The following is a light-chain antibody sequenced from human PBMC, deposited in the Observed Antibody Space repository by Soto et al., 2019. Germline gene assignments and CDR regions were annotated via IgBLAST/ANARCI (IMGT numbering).Light chain of an antibody. CDR1: KIGTKS. CDR2: DDS. CDR3: QVWDSSTDQNVV. Sequence: SYELTQPPSVSVAPGQTARITCGGNKIGTKSVHWYQQKPGQAPVLVVFDDSDQPSGIPERFSGSNSGNTATLTISSVEAGDEAAYYCQVWDSSTDQNVVFGGGTKVTVL. V-gene: IGLV3-21*02. J-gene: IGLJ2*01.